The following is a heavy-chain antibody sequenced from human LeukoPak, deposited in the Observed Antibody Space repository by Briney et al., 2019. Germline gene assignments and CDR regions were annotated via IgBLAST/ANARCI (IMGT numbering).Heavy chain of an antibody. CDR1: GGSVSNHY. V-gene: IGHV4-59*02. J-gene: IGHJ6*02. Sequence: SETQSLTCPVSGGSVSNHYWSWIRQPPGKGLEWIGYVFYSGGTNYNPSLKSRVTISLDTSKNQLSLNLSSVTAADTAVYYCVREIRLLPNYYYDMDVWGQGTTVTVSS. CDR2: VFYSGGT. CDR3: VREIRLLPNYYYDMDV. D-gene: IGHD2-21*02.